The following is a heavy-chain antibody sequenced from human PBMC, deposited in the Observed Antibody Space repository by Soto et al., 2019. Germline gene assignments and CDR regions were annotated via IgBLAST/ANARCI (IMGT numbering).Heavy chain of an antibody. Sequence: PGGSLRLSCAASGFTFSSYAMSWVRQAPGKGLEWVSAISGSGGSTYYADSVKGRFTISRDNSKNTLYLQMNSLRAEDTAVYYCAKNPGEALEWFLFLGYSQHWGKGTLVTVS. V-gene: IGHV3-23*01. CDR1: GFTFSSYA. CDR3: AKNPGEALEWFLFLGYSQH. J-gene: IGHJ1*01. D-gene: IGHD3-3*01. CDR2: ISGSGGST.